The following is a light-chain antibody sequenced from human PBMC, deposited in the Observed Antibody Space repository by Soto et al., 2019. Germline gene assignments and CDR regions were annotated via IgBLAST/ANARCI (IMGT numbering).Light chain of an antibody. CDR3: QQFRSPYMYT. CDR1: QSVSSSY. CDR2: GES. Sequence: EIVLTQSPGTLSLSPGERATLSCRASQSVSSSYLAWYQQKYGQDPRLLIYGESSRATGIPDRLRGSGSGTHFTLTISRLEPEDFAVYYCQQFRSPYMYTFGQGTKREMK. J-gene: IGKJ2*01. V-gene: IGKV3-20*01.